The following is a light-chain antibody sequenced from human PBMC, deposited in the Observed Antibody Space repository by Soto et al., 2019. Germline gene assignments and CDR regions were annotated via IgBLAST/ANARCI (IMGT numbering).Light chain of an antibody. V-gene: IGLV2-8*01. CDR1: SSDVGGYNY. Sequence: QSALTQPPSASGSPGQSVSISCTGTSSDVGGYNYVSWYQQHPGKAPKLMIYEVNKRPSGVPDSFSGSKSGNTAYLTVSGLQAEDESDYYCISYAGSTNVFGTGTKVTVL. CDR3: ISYAGSTNV. J-gene: IGLJ1*01. CDR2: EVN.